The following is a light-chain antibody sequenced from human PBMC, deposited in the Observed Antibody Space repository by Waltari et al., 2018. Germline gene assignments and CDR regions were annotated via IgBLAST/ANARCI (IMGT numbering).Light chain of an antibody. CDR3: QQYGTPPRT. CDR1: QTLNRNY. J-gene: IGKJ1*01. CDR2: CAS. V-gene: IGKV3-20*01. Sequence: EIVLTQPPGTLSLSPGEGATLSCSASQTLNRNYLAWHQQKPGQPPRLLIYCASSRATGRPDRFSGSGSGTDFTLTISRLEPEDFAVYYCQQYGTPPRTFGQGTKVEI.